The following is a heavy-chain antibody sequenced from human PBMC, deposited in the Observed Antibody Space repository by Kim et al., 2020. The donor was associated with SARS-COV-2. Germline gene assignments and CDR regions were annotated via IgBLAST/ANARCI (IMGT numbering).Heavy chain of an antibody. CDR3: AKDSSGWLNWFDP. D-gene: IGHD6-19*01. CDR2: ISYDGSNK. CDR1: GFTFSSYG. J-gene: IGHJ5*02. Sequence: GSLRLSCAASGFTFSSYGMHWVRQAPGKGLEWVAVISYDGSNKYYADSVKGRFTISRDNSKNTLYLQMNSLRAEDTAVYYCAKDSSGWLNWFDPWGQGTLVTVSS. V-gene: IGHV3-30*18.